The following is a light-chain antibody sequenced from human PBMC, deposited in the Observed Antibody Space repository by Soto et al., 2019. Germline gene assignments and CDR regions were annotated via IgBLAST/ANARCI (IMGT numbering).Light chain of an antibody. CDR2: EVS. J-gene: IGLJ1*01. CDR3: GSYAGRSYV. V-gene: IGLV2-8*01. Sequence: QSVLTQPPSASGSPGQSVTISCTGSSSDVGGYNYVSWYQQHPGKAPKLMIYEVSKRPSGVPDRFSGSKSGNTASLTISGLQAEDEADYYCGSYAGRSYVFGTGTKLTVL. CDR1: SSDVGGYNY.